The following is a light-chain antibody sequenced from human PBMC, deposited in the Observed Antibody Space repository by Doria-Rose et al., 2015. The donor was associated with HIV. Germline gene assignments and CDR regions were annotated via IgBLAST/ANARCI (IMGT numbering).Light chain of an antibody. CDR3: HQYGTSWT. CDR2: DGS. CDR1: QSFSSTY. Sequence: EIVMTQSPGTLSLSPRERATLSCRASQSFSSTYLAWYQQNPGQAPSLLIYDGSTRATGIPDRFSASGSGTDFTLTINRLEPEDFALYYCHQYGTSWTFGQGTKVEI. J-gene: IGKJ1*01. V-gene: IGKV3-20*01.